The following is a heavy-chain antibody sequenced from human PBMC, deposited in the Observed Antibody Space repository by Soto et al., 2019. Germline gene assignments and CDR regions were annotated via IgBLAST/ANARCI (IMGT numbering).Heavy chain of an antibody. V-gene: IGHV4-34*01. CDR3: ARGGGGTMVRGVRLFDY. D-gene: IGHD3-10*01. CDR2: INHSGST. CDR1: GGSFSGYY. Sequence: QVQLQQWGAGLLKPSETLSLTCAVYGGSFSGYYWSWIRQPPGKGLEWIGEINHSGSTNYNPSLKSRVTRSVDTSKNQFSLKLSSVTAADTAVYYCARGGGGTMVRGVRLFDYWGQGTLVTVSS. J-gene: IGHJ4*02.